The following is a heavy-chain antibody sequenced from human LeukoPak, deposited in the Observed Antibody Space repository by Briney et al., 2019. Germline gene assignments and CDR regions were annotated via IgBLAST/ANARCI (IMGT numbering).Heavy chain of an antibody. Sequence: SETLSLTCTVSGGSISSYYWSWIRQPPGKGLEWIGYIYYSGSTNYNPSLKSRVTISVDTSKNQFSLKLSSVTAADTAVYYCARLNGDILTGYLTVDYWGQGTLVTVSS. CDR3: ARLNGDILTGYLTVDY. J-gene: IGHJ4*02. V-gene: IGHV4-59*12. CDR1: GGSISSYY. CDR2: IYYSGST. D-gene: IGHD3-9*01.